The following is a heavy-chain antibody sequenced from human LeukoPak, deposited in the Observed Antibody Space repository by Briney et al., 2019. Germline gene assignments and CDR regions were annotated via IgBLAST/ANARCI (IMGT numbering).Heavy chain of an antibody. CDR2: INPSGGGT. V-gene: IGHV1-46*01. CDR3: ARGGFYDTSGPTWDWFDP. CDR1: GYTFTSYY. J-gene: IGHJ5*02. Sequence: ASVKVSCKASGYTFTSYYMHWVRQAPGQGLEWMAIINPSGGGTTYAQKFQGRVTMTRDTSTSTVYMELSSLRSEDTAVYYCARGGFYDTSGPTWDWFDPWGHGTLVTVPS. D-gene: IGHD3-22*01.